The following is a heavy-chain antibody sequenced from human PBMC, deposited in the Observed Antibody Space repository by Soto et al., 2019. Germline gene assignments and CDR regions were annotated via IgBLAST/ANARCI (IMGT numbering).Heavy chain of an antibody. CDR1: GFTFNTYG. CDR2: ISYDGSDK. V-gene: IGHV3-30*03. CDR3: AISPNVYCSSPYCYKFCFDF. J-gene: IGHJ4*02. D-gene: IGHD2-2*02. Sequence: QEQLVESGGGVVQPGRSLRLSCAASGFTFNTYGMHWVRQAPGKGLEWVAVISYDGSDKYYADSVKGRFIISRDNSKNALYLQMNSLRAEDTAIYYWAISPNVYCSSPYCYKFCFDFWGQGALVTVSS.